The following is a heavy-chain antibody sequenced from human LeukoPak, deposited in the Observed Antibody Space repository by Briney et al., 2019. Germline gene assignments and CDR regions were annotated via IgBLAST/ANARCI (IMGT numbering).Heavy chain of an antibody. J-gene: IGHJ4*02. V-gene: IGHV3-23*01. CDR3: ANEGPNFDY. CDR2: ISSSGHST. Sequence: SGGSLRLSCAASGFTFSNYAMSWVRQAPGKGLEWVSVISSSGHSTHFADSVKGRFAISRDNSKNTVYLQVSSLRAEDTAVYYCANEGPNFDYWDQGTLVTVSS. D-gene: IGHD2-8*01. CDR1: GFTFSNYA.